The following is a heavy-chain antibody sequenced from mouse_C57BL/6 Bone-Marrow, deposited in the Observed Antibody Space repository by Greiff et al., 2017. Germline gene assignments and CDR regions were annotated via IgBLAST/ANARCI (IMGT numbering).Heavy chain of an antibody. V-gene: IGHV10-1*01. D-gene: IGHD2-4*01. CDR2: IRSKSNNYVT. Sequence: VKLMESGGGLVQPKGSLKLSCAASGFSFNNYAMNWVRQVPGKGLEWVARIRSKSNNYVTYYADSVKDRFTISNDDSESMLYLHMHNLKTADTAMYNGVGDYDWFAYWGQGTLVTVSA. CDR1: GFSFNNYA. CDR3: VGDYDWFAY. J-gene: IGHJ3*01.